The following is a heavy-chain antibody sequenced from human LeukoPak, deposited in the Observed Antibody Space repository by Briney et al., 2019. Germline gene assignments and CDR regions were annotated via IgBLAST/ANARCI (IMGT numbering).Heavy chain of an antibody. CDR1: GYTFTSYD. Sequence: ASVKVSCKTSGYTFTSYDINWVRQATGQGLEWMGWMNTNTGKTGYAQKFQGRVTMTRSTSISTAYMELSSLRPEDTAIYYCARETRGYYDSFDYWGQGTLVTVSS. CDR3: ARETRGYYDSFDY. CDR2: MNTNTGKT. J-gene: IGHJ4*02. V-gene: IGHV1-8*02. D-gene: IGHD3-16*01.